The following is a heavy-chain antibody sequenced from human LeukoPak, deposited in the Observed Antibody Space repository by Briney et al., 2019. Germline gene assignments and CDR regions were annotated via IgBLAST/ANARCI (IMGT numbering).Heavy chain of an antibody. CDR1: GFAVSSNY. CDR3: AIRKSGNAIDY. V-gene: IGHV3-66*01. J-gene: IGHJ4*02. D-gene: IGHD5-12*01. Sequence: GALRLSCAASGFAVSSNYMSWVRPAPGKGLEWVAVIYSGGSTNYADSVKGRFTISRDNSKNTLYLLMNSLRAEDTAVYYCAIRKSGNAIDYWGQGTLVTVSS. CDR2: IYSGGST.